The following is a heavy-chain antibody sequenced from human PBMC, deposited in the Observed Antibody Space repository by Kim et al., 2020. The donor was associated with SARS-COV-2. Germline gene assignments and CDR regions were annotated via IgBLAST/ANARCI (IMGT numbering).Heavy chain of an antibody. V-gene: IGHV1-46*01. CDR1: GYTFTSYY. CDR3: ARDLGRGYYTRWYFDL. D-gene: IGHD3-3*01. CDR2: INPSGGST. J-gene: IGHJ2*01. Sequence: ASVKVSCKASGYTFTSYYMHWVRQAPGQGLEWMGIINPSGGSTSYAQKFQGRVTMTRDTSTSTVYMELSSLRSEDTAVYYCARDLGRGYYTRWYFDLWGRGTLVTVSS.